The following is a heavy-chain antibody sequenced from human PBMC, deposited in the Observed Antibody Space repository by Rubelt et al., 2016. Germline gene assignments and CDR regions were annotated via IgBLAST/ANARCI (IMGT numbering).Heavy chain of an antibody. CDR1: GFIFNNFA. V-gene: IGHV3-74*02. CDR3: ARGHYDTSGLLPGVY. Sequence: EVQLLESGGDLVQPGGSLTLSCAASGFIFNNFAMSWVRQPPGKGLEWVSRINSDGSSTSYADSVKGRLTISRDYASNSLYLQIKTLRAEDTAGYYCARGHYDTSGLLPGVYWGQGTLVTVSS. D-gene: IGHD3-22*01. CDR2: INSDGSST. J-gene: IGHJ4*02.